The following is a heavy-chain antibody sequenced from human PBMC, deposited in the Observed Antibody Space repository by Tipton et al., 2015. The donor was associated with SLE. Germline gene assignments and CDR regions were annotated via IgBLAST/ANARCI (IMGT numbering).Heavy chain of an antibody. D-gene: IGHD4-23*01. CDR2: IAETGSP. Sequence: TLSLTCAVYGGSFSGYHWTWIRQPPGQGLEWIGVIAETGSPNYNPSLKSRVTTSLETSKSQFSLILNSLTAADTAVYYCARGPFRRWHPGAYWGQGTLVTVSS. CDR1: GGSFSGYH. J-gene: IGHJ4*02. V-gene: IGHV4-34*01. CDR3: ARGPFRRWHPGAY.